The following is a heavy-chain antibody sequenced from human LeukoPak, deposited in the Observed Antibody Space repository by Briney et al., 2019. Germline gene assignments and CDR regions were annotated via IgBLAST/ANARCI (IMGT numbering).Heavy chain of an antibody. V-gene: IGHV3-33*06. CDR2: IWYDGSNK. CDR1: GFIFSSYG. J-gene: IGHJ4*02. D-gene: IGHD5-18*01. Sequence: GRSLRLSCAASGFIFSSYGMHWLRQAPGKGLEWVAVIWYDGSNKYYADSVKGRFTISRDNSKNTLYLQMNSLRAEDTAVYYCAKDLDTATEFDYWGQGTLVTVSS. CDR3: AKDLDTATEFDY.